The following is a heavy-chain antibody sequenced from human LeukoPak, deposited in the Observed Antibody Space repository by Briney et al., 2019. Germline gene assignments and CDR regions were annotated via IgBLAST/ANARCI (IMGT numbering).Heavy chain of an antibody. CDR3: ARGRGFWSGYKYDY. CDR2: IYYSGST. Sequence: SETLSLTCTVSGGSISSYYWSWIRQPPGKGLEWIGYIYYSGSTNYNPSLKSRVTISVDTSKNQFSLKLSSVTAADTAVYYCARGRGFWSGYKYDYWGQGTLVTVSS. V-gene: IGHV4-59*01. D-gene: IGHD3-3*01. CDR1: GGSISSYY. J-gene: IGHJ4*02.